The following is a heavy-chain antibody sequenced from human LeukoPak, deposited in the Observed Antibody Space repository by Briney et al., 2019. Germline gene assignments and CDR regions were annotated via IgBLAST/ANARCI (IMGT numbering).Heavy chain of an antibody. CDR3: ARGECYVWVSSRYTTGFAY. D-gene: IGHD3-16*02. J-gene: IGHJ4*02. CDR1: GGSFSGYD. Sequence: PSETLALTWAVYGGSFSGYDWSGIRQPPGKGREWSGEINQSGRTNYNPSPKRGVTISVDTSTTQFSLRLSSVTAADTAVYYCARGECYVWVSSRYTTGFAYCGQGTLVTVSS. CDR2: INQSGRT. V-gene: IGHV4-34*01.